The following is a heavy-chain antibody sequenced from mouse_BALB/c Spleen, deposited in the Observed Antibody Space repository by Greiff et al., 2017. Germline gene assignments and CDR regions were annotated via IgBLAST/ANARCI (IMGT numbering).Heavy chain of an antibody. V-gene: IGHV1S34*01. J-gene: IGHJ1*01. Sequence: LVKTGASVKISCKASGYSFTGYYMHWVKQSHGKSLEWIGYISCYNGATSYNQKFKGKATFTVDTSSSTAYMQFNSLTSEDSAVYYCARTAPYYGSSERYFDVWGAGTTVTVSS. CDR1: GYSFTGYY. D-gene: IGHD1-1*01. CDR2: ISCYNGAT. CDR3: ARTAPYYGSSERYFDV.